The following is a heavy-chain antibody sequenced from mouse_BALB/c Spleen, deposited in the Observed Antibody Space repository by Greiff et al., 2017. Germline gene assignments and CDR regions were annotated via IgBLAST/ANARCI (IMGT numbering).Heavy chain of an antibody. Sequence: VQLKESGPELVKPGASVKISCKASGYAFSSSWMNWVKQRPGQGLEWIGRIYPGDGDTNYNGKFKGKATLTADKSSSTAYMQLSSLTSVDSAVYFCARGGVRDYAMDYWGQGTSVTVSS. CDR3: ARGGVRDYAMDY. CDR2: IYPGDGDT. CDR1: GYAFSSSW. J-gene: IGHJ4*01. V-gene: IGHV1-82*01. D-gene: IGHD2-14*01.